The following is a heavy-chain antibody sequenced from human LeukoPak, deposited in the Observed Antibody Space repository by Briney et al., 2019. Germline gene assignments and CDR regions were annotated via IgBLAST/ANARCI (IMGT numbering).Heavy chain of an antibody. CDR3: ARQVASEVITFGGELVE. D-gene: IGHD3-16*01. J-gene: IGHJ4*02. CDR1: GGSFSGYY. V-gene: IGHV4-34*01. Sequence: PSETLSLTCAVYGGSFSGYYWSWIRQPPGKGLEWIGEINHSGSTKYNPSLKSRVTISVDTSKNQFSLELSSVTAADTAVYYCARQVASEVITFGGELVEWGQGTLVTVSS. CDR2: INHSGST.